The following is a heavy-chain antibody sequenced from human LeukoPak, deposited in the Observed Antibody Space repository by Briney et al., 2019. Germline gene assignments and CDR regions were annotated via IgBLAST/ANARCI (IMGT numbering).Heavy chain of an antibody. CDR3: ARDGSGRPNYYYNYMDV. D-gene: IGHD3-3*01. J-gene: IGHJ6*03. Sequence: GGSLRLSCAASRFTFSSYSMNWVRQAPGKGLEWVSSISSSSSYIYYADSVKGRFTISRDNAKNSLYLQMNSLRAEDTAVYYCARDGSGRPNYYYNYMDVWGKGTTVTVSS. V-gene: IGHV3-21*01. CDR2: ISSSSSYI. CDR1: RFTFSSYS.